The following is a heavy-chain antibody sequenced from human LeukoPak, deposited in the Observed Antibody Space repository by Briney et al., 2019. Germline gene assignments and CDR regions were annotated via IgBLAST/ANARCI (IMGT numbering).Heavy chain of an antibody. D-gene: IGHD3-22*01. V-gene: IGHV4-59*01. Sequence: SETLSLTCTVSGDTISSYYWSWIRQPPGKGLDWIGYIYYSGSTNYNPSLKSRVTISVDTSKNQFSLKLSSVTAADTAVYYCARDRSHYYDSSGYDYWGQGTLVTVSS. CDR1: GDTISSYY. CDR3: ARDRSHYYDSSGYDY. J-gene: IGHJ4*02. CDR2: IYYSGST.